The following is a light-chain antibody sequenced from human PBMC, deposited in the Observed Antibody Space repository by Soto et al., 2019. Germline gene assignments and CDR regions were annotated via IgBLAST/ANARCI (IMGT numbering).Light chain of an antibody. J-gene: IGKJ1*01. CDR3: QQCKNYPPWT. V-gene: IGKV1-5*03. CDR1: ETIGGW. Sequence: DIQMTQSPSTLSASVGDRVTITCRASETIGGWLAWYQQKPGSAPKLLIYKASTLEGGVPSRFSGSGSGTEFTLTISSLQPDDFATYYCQQCKNYPPWTFGQGTKVEVK. CDR2: KAS.